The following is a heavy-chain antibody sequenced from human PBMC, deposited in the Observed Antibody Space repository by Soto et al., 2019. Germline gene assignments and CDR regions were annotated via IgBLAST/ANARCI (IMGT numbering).Heavy chain of an antibody. Sequence: GGSLRLSCAASGFTFSSYSMNWVRQAPGKGLEWVPSISSSSSYIYYADSVKGRFTISRDNAKNSLYLQMNSLRAEDTAVYYCARDSGSTGIHSYTSYYYGMDVWGQGTTVTVSS. CDR3: ARDSGSTGIHSYTSYYYGMDV. CDR2: ISSSSSYI. J-gene: IGHJ6*02. CDR1: GFTFSSYS. V-gene: IGHV3-21*01. D-gene: IGHD5-18*01.